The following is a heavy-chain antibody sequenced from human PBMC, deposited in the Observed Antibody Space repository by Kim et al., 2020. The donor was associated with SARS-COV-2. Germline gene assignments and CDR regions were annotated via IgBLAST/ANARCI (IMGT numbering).Heavy chain of an antibody. D-gene: IGHD6-6*01. CDR1: GYSISSGYY. V-gene: IGHV4-38-2*02. J-gene: IGHJ5*02. Sequence: SETLSLTCTVSGYSISSGYYWGWIRQPPGKGLEWIGSIYHSGSTYYNPSLKSRVTISVDTSKNQFSLKLSSVTAADTAVYYCARDKFAARPAVNWFDPWG. CDR3: ARDKFAARPAVNWFDP. CDR2: IYHSGST.